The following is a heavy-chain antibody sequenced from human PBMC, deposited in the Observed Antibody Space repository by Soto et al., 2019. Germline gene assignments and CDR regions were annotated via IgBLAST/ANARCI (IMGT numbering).Heavy chain of an antibody. CDR1: GLSVSSNY. CDR2: IYSDGST. CDR3: ARRVGITVDYCDY. V-gene: IGHV3-53*01. Sequence: EVHLVESGGGLIQPGESLRLSCAASGLSVSSNYMSWVRQAPGKGLQWVSTIYSDGSTYYADSVKGRFTISRDHSKNTLHLQMNSLRAEDTALYYCARRVGITVDYCDYWGQGTLVTVSS. J-gene: IGHJ4*02. D-gene: IGHD3-10*01.